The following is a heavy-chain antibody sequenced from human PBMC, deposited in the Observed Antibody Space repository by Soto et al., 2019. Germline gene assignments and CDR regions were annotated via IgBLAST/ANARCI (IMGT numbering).Heavy chain of an antibody. CDR3: AGAMTSYSSNWFDP. Sequence: QVQLQESGPGLVKPSQTLSLTCTVSGGSISSGGYYWGWIRQHPGKGLEWIGYIFYSGSTYYNPSLKRRVTISVDTAKNQFSLKLSSVTAADTAVYYCAGAMTSYSSNWFDPWGQGTLVTVSS. D-gene: IGHD6-13*01. CDR1: GGSISSGGYY. V-gene: IGHV4-31*03. CDR2: IFYSGST. J-gene: IGHJ5*02.